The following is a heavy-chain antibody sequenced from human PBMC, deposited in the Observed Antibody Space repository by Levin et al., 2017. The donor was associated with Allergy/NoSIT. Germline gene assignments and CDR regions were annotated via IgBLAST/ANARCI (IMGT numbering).Heavy chain of an antibody. J-gene: IGHJ4*02. CDR2: INQDGSEK. Sequence: GGSLRLSCAASGFTFSSYWMSWVRQAPGNGLEWVANINQDGSEKNYVDSVKGRFTISRDNARDSLYLQMNSLRTEDTAVYYCARGSWGLHYWGQGTLVTVSS. CDR3: ARGSWGLHY. D-gene: IGHD6-13*01. CDR1: GFTFSSYW. V-gene: IGHV3-7*01.